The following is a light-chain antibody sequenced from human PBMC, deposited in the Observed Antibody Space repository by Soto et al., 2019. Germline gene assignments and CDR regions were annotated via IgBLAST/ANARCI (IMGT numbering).Light chain of an antibody. CDR2: EVS. CDR1: SSDVGAYIY. CDR3: SSYSSSSFYV. Sequence: QSVLTQPASVSGPPGQSITISCTGTSSDVGAYIYVSWYQQHPGKAPKLMIYEVSNRPSGVSNRFSGSKSGNTASLTISGLQAEDEADYYCSSYSSSSFYVFGTGTKVTVL. J-gene: IGLJ1*01. V-gene: IGLV2-14*01.